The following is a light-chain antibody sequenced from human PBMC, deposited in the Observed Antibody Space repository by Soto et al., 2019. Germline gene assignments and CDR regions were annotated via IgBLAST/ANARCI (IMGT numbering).Light chain of an antibody. CDR1: QRISSSF. J-gene: IGKJ5*01. CDR3: QQYDNSPIT. CDR2: GAS. V-gene: IGKV3-20*01. Sequence: EIVLTQSPDILSLSPGERASLSCGASQRISSSFLAWYQQKPGQAPSLLIYGASSRATGIPDRFSGTGTETDFTLTISRLEPEDFAVYYCQQYDNSPITFGQGTRLAIK.